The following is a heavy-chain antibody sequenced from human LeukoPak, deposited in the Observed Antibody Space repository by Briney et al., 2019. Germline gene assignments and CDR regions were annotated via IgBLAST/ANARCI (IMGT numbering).Heavy chain of an antibody. CDR3: AKSVPAIRGEIDY. CDR1: GFTLSQYG. CDR2: LRFDGGDQ. D-gene: IGHD3-10*01. J-gene: IGHJ4*02. Sequence: PGGSLRLSCVASGFTLSQYGMHWVRQAPGKGLEWVAFLRFDGGDQSYADSVKGRFTISRDNSKNTLYLQMNSLRAEDTAAYYCAKSVPAIRGEIDYWGQGTLVTVSS. V-gene: IGHV3-30*02.